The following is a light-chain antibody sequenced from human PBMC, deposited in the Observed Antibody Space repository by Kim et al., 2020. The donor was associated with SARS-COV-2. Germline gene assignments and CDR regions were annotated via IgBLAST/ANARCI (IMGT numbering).Light chain of an antibody. CDR3: CSSYATSSTFV. CDR1: SSDVGSYNH. V-gene: IGLV2-23*02. Sequence: QSITLSCTGSSSDVGSYNHVSWYQHHPGKAPKVIIYEVTKRPSGISNRFSGSKSGNTASLTISGLLPEDEGDYYCCSSYATSSTFVFGGGTQLTVL. J-gene: IGLJ2*01. CDR2: EVT.